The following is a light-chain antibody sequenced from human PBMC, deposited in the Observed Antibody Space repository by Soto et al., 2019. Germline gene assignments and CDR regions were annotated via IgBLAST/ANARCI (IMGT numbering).Light chain of an antibody. CDR1: RGHSSYA. V-gene: IGLV4-69*01. CDR2: LNSDGSH. CDR3: QTWGTGPWV. J-gene: IGLJ3*02. Sequence: QPVLTQSPSASASLGASVKLTCTLSRGHSSYAIAWHQQQPEKGPRYLMKLNSDGSHSKGDGIPDRFSGSSSGAERSLTISSLQSEDEADYYCQTWGTGPWVFGGGTKLTVL.